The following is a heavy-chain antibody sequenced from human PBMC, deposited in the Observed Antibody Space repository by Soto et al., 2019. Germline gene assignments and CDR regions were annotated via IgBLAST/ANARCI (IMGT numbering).Heavy chain of an antibody. V-gene: IGHV4-31*03. CDR2: IYYSGST. Sequence: QVQLLESGPGLVKPSQTLSLTCTVSGGSISSGGYYWSWIRQHPGKGLEWIGYIYYSGSTYYNPSLRIRVTKSVDPSKNQFSLRLSSVTAGDTAVYYCARGPGIMAKIDYWGQGTLVTVSS. D-gene: IGHD3-16*01. CDR1: GGSISSGGYY. CDR3: ARGPGIMAKIDY. J-gene: IGHJ4*02.